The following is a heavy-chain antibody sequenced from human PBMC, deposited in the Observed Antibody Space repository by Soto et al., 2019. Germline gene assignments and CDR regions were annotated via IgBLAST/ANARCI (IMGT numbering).Heavy chain of an antibody. V-gene: IGHV3-23*01. J-gene: IGHJ5*02. CDR3: ARVPSSGYDYPWFDP. D-gene: IGHD5-12*01. CDR1: GFTFSSYA. CDR2: ISGSGGTT. Sequence: GGSLRLSCAASGFTFSSYAMSWVRQAPGKGLEWVSSISGSGGTTYYADSVKGRFTISRDNAKNSLYLQMNSLRAEDTAVYYCARVPSSGYDYPWFDPWGQGTLVTVSS.